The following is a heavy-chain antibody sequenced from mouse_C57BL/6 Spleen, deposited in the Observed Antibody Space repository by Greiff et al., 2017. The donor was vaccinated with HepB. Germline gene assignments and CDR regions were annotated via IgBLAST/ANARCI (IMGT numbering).Heavy chain of an antibody. CDR3: ARGTYYYGSSYTWFAY. CDR1: GYTFTDYY. V-gene: IGHV1-26*01. CDR2: INPNNGGT. J-gene: IGHJ3*01. Sequence: VQLQQSGPELVKPGASVKISCKASGYTFTDYYMNWVKQSHGKSLEWIGDINPNNGGTSYNQKFKGKATLTVDKSSSTAYMERRSLTSEDSAVYYCARGTYYYGSSYTWFAYWGQGTLVTVSA. D-gene: IGHD1-1*01.